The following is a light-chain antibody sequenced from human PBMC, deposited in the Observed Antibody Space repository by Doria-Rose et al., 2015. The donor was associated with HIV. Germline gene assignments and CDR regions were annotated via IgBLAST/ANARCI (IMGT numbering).Light chain of an antibody. CDR2: DGS. CDR3: HQYGTSWT. Sequence: TQPPGTLSLSPGERATLSCRASQSFSSTYLAWYQQKPVQAPSLLIYDGSTRATGIPDRFSASGSGTDFTLTINRLEPEDFALYYCHQYGTSWTFGQGTKVEI. CDR1: QSFSSTY. J-gene: IGKJ1*01. V-gene: IGKV3-20*01.